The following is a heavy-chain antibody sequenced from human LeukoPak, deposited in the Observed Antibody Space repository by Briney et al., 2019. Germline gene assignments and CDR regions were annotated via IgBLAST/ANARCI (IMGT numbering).Heavy chain of an antibody. Sequence: SETLSLTCTVSGGSIGGYYWSWIRQPPGKGLEWIGEINHSGSTNYNPSLKSRVTISVDTSKNQFSLKLSSVTAADTAVYYCARGGGVAGIPYNPYDYWGQGTLVTVSS. J-gene: IGHJ4*02. V-gene: IGHV4-34*01. CDR1: GGSIGGYY. CDR3: ARGGGVAGIPYNPYDY. D-gene: IGHD6-19*01. CDR2: INHSGST.